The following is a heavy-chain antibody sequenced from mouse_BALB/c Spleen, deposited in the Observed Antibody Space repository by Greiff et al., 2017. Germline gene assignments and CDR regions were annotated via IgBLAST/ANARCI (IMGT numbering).Heavy chain of an antibody. D-gene: IGHD2-3*01. CDR2: INPDSSTI. CDR3: ARPGDGYPYAMDY. Sequence: EVQVVESGGGLVQPGGSLNLSCAASGFDFSRYWMSWVRQAPGKGLEWIGEINPDSSTINYTPSLKDKFIISRDNAKNTLYLQMSKVRSEDTALYYCARPGDGYPYAMDYWGQGTSVTVSS. CDR1: GFDFSRYW. V-gene: IGHV4-1*02. J-gene: IGHJ4*01.